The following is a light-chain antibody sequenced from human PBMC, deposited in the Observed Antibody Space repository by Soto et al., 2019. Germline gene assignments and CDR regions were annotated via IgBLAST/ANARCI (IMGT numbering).Light chain of an antibody. CDR3: SSYTSSSIAYV. CDR2: EVS. V-gene: IGLV2-14*01. Sequence: QSALTQPASVSGSPGQSITISCTGTSSDVGGYNYVSWYQQHPGKAPKLMIYEVSNRSSGVSNRFSGSKSGNTASLTISGLQAEDEADYYCSSYTSSSIAYVFGTGTKVTVL. J-gene: IGLJ1*01. CDR1: SSDVGGYNY.